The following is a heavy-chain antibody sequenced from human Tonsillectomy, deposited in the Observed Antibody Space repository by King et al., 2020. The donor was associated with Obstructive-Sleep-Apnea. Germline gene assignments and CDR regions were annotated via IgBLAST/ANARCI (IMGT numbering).Heavy chain of an antibody. D-gene: IGHD5-18*01. Sequence: QLQESGPGLVKPSETLSLTCTVSGGSISSSSYYWGWIRQPPGKGLEWIGRIYYSGSTYYNPSLKSRVTISVDTSKNQFSLKLSSVTAADTAVYYWARDGSGESYGFHYFDYWGQGTLVTVSS. CDR1: GGSISSSSYY. CDR2: IYYSGST. J-gene: IGHJ4*02. V-gene: IGHV4-39*07. CDR3: ARDGSGESYGFHYFDY.